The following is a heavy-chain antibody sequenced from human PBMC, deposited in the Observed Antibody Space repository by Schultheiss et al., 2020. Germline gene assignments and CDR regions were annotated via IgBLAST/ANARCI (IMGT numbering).Heavy chain of an antibody. CDR1: GGSISSGTHY. J-gene: IGHJ5*02. D-gene: IGHD3-10*01. CDR2: VDYSGGT. CDR3: ARSPGSYYFDAGAYA. V-gene: IGHV4-30-4*01. Sequence: SETLSLTCTVSGGSISSGTHYWSWIRQHPGKGLEWIGYVDYSGGTYYNPSLKSRVTISVDTSKNQFSLKLSSVTAADTAVYYCARSPGSYYFDAGAYAWGQGTLVTVSS.